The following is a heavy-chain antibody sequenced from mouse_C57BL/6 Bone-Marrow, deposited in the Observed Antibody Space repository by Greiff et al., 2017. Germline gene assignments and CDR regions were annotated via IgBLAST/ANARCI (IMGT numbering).Heavy chain of an antibody. D-gene: IGHD1-1*01. CDR1: GYTFTSYW. CDR2: IDPSSGGT. V-gene: IGHV1-62-3*01. J-gene: IGHJ3*01. Sequence: VQLQQPGAELVKPGASVKLSCKASGYTFTSYWMHWVKQRPGRGLEWIGRIDPSSGGTKYNEKFKSKATLTVDNPSRTAYMQLRSLTSEDSAVYYCARDDDYCGSSDPLAYWGQGTLVTVSA. CDR3: ARDDDYCGSSDPLAY.